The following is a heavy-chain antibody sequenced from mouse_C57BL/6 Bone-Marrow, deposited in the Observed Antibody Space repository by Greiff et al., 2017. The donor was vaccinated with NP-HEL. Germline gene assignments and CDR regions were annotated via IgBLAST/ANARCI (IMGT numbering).Heavy chain of an antibody. J-gene: IGHJ2*01. CDR1: GFTFSSYA. CDR2: ISDGGSYT. D-gene: IGHD1-1*01. V-gene: IGHV5-4*01. CDR3: ARDQDYGSSFYYFDY. Sequence: EVKLVDSGGGLVKPGGSLKLSCAASGFTFSSYAMSWVRQTPEKRLEWVATISDGGSYTYYPDNVKGRFTISRDNAKNNLYLQMSHLKSEDTAMYYCARDQDYGSSFYYFDYWGQGTTLTVSS.